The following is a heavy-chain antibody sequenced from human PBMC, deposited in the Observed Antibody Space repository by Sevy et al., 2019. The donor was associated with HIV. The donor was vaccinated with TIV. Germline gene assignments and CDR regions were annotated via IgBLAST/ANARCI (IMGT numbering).Heavy chain of an antibody. J-gene: IGHJ6*03. CDR1: GYSFSHYG. CDR2: ISGYNDNT. V-gene: IGHV1-18*01. CDR3: ARHTVTRDYYYYMDV. D-gene: IGHD4-4*01. Sequence: ASVKVSCKTSGYSFSHYGVSWVLQAPGHGLEWMGWISGYNDNTTYAQNLQGRVSMTTDRDTSTAYMELRSLRSDDTAVYYCARHTVTRDYYYYMDVWGEGTTVTVSS.